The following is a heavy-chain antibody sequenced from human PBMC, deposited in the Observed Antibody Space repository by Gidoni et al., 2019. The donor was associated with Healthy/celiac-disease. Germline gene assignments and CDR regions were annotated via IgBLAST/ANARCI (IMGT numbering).Heavy chain of an antibody. CDR3: ARGYSSGWYSGRPFDY. CDR1: GGSISSSSYY. CDR2: IYYSGST. Sequence: QLQLQESGPGLVKPSETLSLTCTVSGGSISSSSYYWGWIRQPPGKGLEWIGSIYYSGSTYYNPSLKSRVTISVDTSKNQFSLKLSSVTAADTAVYYCARGYSSGWYSGRPFDYWGQGTLVTVSS. D-gene: IGHD6-19*01. V-gene: IGHV4-39*01. J-gene: IGHJ4*02.